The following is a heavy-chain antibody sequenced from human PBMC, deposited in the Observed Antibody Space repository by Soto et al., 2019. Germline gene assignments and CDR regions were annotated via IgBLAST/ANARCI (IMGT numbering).Heavy chain of an antibody. CDR2: IYYSGST. J-gene: IGHJ4*02. D-gene: IGHD5-12*01. Sequence: SETLSLTCTVSGGSISSYYWSWIRQPPGKGLEWIGYIYYSGSTNYNPSLKSRVTISVDTSKNQFSLKLSSVTAADTAVYYCARARAEYIDYWGQGTLVTVSS. CDR1: GGSISSYY. V-gene: IGHV4-59*08. CDR3: ARARAEYIDY.